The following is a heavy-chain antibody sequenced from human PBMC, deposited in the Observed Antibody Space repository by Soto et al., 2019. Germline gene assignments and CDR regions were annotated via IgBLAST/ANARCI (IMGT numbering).Heavy chain of an antibody. Sequence: EERLVESGGGLVQPGGSLRLSCAASGFTFSSYWMTWVRQAPGKGLEWVANIKKDESKKSYLDSVRGRFTISSDNAKNSLYLQMDSLTAEDTALYYCARDVSPGSSSGYFDAFDLWGQGTMVTVSS. V-gene: IGHV3-7*05. D-gene: IGHD6-13*01. CDR1: GFTFSSYW. CDR2: IKKDESKK. CDR3: ARDVSPGSSSGYFDAFDL. J-gene: IGHJ3*01.